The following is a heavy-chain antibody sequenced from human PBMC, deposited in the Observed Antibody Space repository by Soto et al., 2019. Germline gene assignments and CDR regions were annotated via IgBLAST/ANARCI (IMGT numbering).Heavy chain of an antibody. V-gene: IGHV4-59*01. CDR3: ATWSNSSGWYGAFDI. Sequence: XETLRVTCTVAGSSINSYFWTWIRKPPGKGLEWIGYIFYSGSTNYNPSLKSRVTMSIDTSKNQFSLKLTSVTAADTAVYYCATWSNSSGWYGAFDIWGQGTMVTVSS. D-gene: IGHD6-19*01. CDR2: IFYSGST. CDR1: GSSINSYF. J-gene: IGHJ3*02.